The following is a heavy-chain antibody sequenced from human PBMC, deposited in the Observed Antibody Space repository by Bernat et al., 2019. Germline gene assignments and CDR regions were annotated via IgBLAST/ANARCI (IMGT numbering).Heavy chain of an antibody. V-gene: IGHV3-74*01. CDR2: INSDGSST. Sequence: EVQLVESGGGLVQPGGSLRLSCAASGFTFSSYWMHWVRQAPGKGLVWVSRINSDGSSTCYADSVKGRFTISRDNAKNTLYLQMNSLRAEDTAVYYCARGYTVTTPYYYYGMDVWGQGTTVTVSS. CDR1: GFTFSSYW. D-gene: IGHD4-17*01. CDR3: ARGYTVTTPYYYYGMDV. J-gene: IGHJ6*02.